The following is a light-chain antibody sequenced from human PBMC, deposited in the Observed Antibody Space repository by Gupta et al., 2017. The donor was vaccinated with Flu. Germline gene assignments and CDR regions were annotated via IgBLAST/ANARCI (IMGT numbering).Light chain of an antibody. CDR1: QSVSSSY. Sequence: EIVLTQSPGTLSLSPGERATLSCWASQSVSSSYLAWYQQKPGQAPRLLIYGASSRATGIPDRFSGSGSGTDFTLTISRLEPEDFAVYYCQQDGSSPYTFGQGTKLEIK. V-gene: IGKV3-20*01. CDR3: QQDGSSPYT. CDR2: GAS. J-gene: IGKJ2*01.